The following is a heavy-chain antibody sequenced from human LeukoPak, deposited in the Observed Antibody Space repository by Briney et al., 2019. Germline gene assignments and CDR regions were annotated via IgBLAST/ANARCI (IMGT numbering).Heavy chain of an antibody. CDR1: GFTFSSYG. CDR3: AKQYGDYVVGYFDY. Sequence: GRSLRLSCAASGFTFSSYGMHWVRQAPGKGLEWVAVISYDGSNKYYADSVKGRFTIPRDNSKNTLYLQMNSLRAEDTAVYYCAKQYGDYVVGYFDYWGQGTLVTVSS. J-gene: IGHJ4*02. D-gene: IGHD4-17*01. V-gene: IGHV3-30*18. CDR2: ISYDGSNK.